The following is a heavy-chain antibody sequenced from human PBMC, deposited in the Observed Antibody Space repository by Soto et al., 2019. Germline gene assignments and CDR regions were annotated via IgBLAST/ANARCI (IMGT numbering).Heavy chain of an antibody. V-gene: IGHV3-30*01. CDR3: AIARVGDSSRDH. Sequence: QVHLVESGGGVVQSGRPLRLSCVGSGFIVSNNAMHWVRQAPGKGLEWVAFISYDASEIFYEDSVQGRFTISIDNHKNTLFLHMNSPRADDTAVYYCAIARVGDSSRDHWGQGTLGTVSS. CDR2: ISYDASEI. J-gene: IGHJ4*02. D-gene: IGHD3-16*01. CDR1: GFIVSNNA.